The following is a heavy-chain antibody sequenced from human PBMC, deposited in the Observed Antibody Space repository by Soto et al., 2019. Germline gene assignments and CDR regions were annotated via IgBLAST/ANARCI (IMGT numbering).Heavy chain of an antibody. CDR1: GGTFSSYT. CDR3: AGGAVARGTRDY. CDR2: IIPILGIA. J-gene: IGHJ4*02. Sequence: QVQLVQSGAEVKKPGSSVKVSCKASGGTFSSYTISWVRQAPGQGLEWMGRIIPILGIANYAQKFQGRVTITADKSTSTADMELSSLRSEDTAVYYCAGGAVARGTRDYWGQGTLVTVSS. D-gene: IGHD6-19*01. V-gene: IGHV1-69*02.